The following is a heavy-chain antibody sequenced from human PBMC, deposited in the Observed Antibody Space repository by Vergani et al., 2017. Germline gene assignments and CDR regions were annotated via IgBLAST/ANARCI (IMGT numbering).Heavy chain of an antibody. CDR1: GFTVSSNY. D-gene: IGHD5-12*01. CDR3: ARDRVDIVATTTYYYYYYGMDV. Sequence: EVQLVESGGGLVQPGGSLRLSCAASGFTVSSNYMSWVRQAPGKGLEWVSVIYSGVSTYYADSGKGRFTISRHNSKNTLYLQMNSLRAEDTAVYYCARDRVDIVATTTYYYYYYGMDVWGQGTTVTVSS. V-gene: IGHV3-53*04. J-gene: IGHJ6*02. CDR2: IYSGVST.